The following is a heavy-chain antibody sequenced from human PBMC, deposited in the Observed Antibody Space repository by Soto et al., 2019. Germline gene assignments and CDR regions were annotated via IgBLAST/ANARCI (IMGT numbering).Heavy chain of an antibody. D-gene: IGHD3-22*01. CDR3: ARDSYDPMVAFDI. CDR2: ISAYNGNT. CDR1: GYTFTSYG. J-gene: IGHJ3*02. Sequence: ASVKVSFKASGYTFTSYGISWVRQAPGQGLEWMGWISAYNGNTNYAQKLQGRVTMTTDTSTSTAYMELRSLRSDDTAVYYCARDSYDPMVAFDIWRHATMVTVS. V-gene: IGHV1-18*01.